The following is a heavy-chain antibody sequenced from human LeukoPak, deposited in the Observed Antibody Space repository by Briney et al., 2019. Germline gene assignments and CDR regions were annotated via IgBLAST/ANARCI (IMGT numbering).Heavy chain of an antibody. J-gene: IGHJ4*02. V-gene: IGHV4-59*02. CDR1: GGSVSSYY. Sequence: SETLSHTCTVSGGSVSSYYWSWIRQPPEKGLERIGYIYYSGSTSYNPSLKSRVSISVDTSNNQFSLKLTPVTAADTAVYYCARVRRSGSYPSYFDYWGQGTLVTVSS. CDR3: ARVRRSGSYPSYFDY. CDR2: IYYSGST. D-gene: IGHD3-22*01.